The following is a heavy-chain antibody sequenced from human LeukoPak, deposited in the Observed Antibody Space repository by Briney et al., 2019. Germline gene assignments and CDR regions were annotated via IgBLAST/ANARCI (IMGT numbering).Heavy chain of an antibody. Sequence: PSETLSLTCTVSGGSISSYYWSWIRQPPGKGLEWIGYIYYSGSTNYNPSLKSRVTISVDTSKNQFSLKLSSVTAADTAVYYCARLPDYGSGIDGTHYYGMDVWGQGTTVTVSS. CDR1: GGSISSYY. CDR3: ARLPDYGSGIDGTHYYGMDV. D-gene: IGHD3-10*01. J-gene: IGHJ6*02. V-gene: IGHV4-59*08. CDR2: IYYSGST.